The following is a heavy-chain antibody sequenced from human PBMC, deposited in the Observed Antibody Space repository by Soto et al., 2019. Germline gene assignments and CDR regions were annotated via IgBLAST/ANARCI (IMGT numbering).Heavy chain of an antibody. CDR2: IKQDGSET. D-gene: IGHD6-19*01. J-gene: IGHJ4*02. CDR3: AGGSGWLSDS. V-gene: IGHV3-7*05. CDR1: GFTFSRYW. Sequence: EVQLVESGGGLVQTGGSLRLSCAASGFTFSRYWMKWVHQAPGKGLEWVANIKQDGSETYYVDSVKVRFTISRDNAKNSLFLQMNSLRAEDTAVYYCAGGSGWLSDSWGQGTLVTVSS.